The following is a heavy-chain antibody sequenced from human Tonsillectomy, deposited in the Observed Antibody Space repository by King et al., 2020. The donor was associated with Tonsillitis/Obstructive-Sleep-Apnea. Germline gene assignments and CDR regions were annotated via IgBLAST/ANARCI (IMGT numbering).Heavy chain of an antibody. Sequence: VQLVESGGGVVQPGRSLRLSCAASGFTFSSYAMHWVRQAPGKGLEWVAVISYDGGNKYYADSVKGRFTISRDNSKNTLYLQMNSLRTEDTAVYYCARGKGYTSTSCYTFYYYYYYMDVWGKGTTVTVSS. CDR2: ISYDGGNK. CDR1: GFTFSSYA. J-gene: IGHJ6*03. CDR3: ARGKGYTSTSCYTFYYYYYYMDV. D-gene: IGHD2-2*02. V-gene: IGHV3-30*04.